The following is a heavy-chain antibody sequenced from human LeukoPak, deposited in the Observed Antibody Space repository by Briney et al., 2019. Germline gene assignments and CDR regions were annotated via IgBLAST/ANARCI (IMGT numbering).Heavy chain of an antibody. J-gene: IGHJ4*02. CDR1: GGSISSAH. D-gene: IGHD3-22*01. Sequence: SATLSITCTVSGGSISSAHWSWIRQPPGKGLEWIGYIFYSGNIYYNPSLKSRVTISLDTSKKQFSQKLSSVTAADTAVYYCAGSGYYFDYWGQGTLATVSS. CDR3: AGSGYYFDY. V-gene: IGHV4-30-4*01. CDR2: IFYSGNI.